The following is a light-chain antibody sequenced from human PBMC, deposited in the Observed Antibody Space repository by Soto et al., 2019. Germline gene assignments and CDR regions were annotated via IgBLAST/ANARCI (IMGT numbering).Light chain of an antibody. V-gene: IGKV3-20*01. CDR1: QSVSSSY. CDR3: QQYGSSSIT. CDR2: GAS. Sequence: EIVLTQSPGTLSLSEGKRACLYSRASQSVSSSYLAWYQQKTGQAPRILIYGASSRATGIPDRFSGSGSGTDCTLTISRLEPEDFAVYYGQQYGSSSITFGQGTRLEI. J-gene: IGKJ5*01.